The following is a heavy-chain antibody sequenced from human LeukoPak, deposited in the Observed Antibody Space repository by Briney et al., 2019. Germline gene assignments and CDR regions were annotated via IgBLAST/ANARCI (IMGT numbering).Heavy chain of an antibody. CDR1: GYTLTELS. Sequence: ASVKVSCKVSGYTLTELSMHWVRQAPGKGLEWMGGFDPEDGETIYAQKFQGRVTMTEDTSTDTAYMELSSLRSEDTAVYYCATGNYYGSGREAFDIWGQGTMATVSS. V-gene: IGHV1-24*01. CDR3: ATGNYYGSGREAFDI. CDR2: FDPEDGET. J-gene: IGHJ3*02. D-gene: IGHD3-10*01.